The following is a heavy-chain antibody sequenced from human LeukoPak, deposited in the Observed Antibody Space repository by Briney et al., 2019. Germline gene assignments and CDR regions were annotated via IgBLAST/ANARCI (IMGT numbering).Heavy chain of an antibody. V-gene: IGHV1-69*05. CDR1: GGTFSSYA. D-gene: IGHD3-16*02. CDR2: IIPIFGTA. J-gene: IGHJ5*02. Sequence: ASVKVSCKASGGTFSSYAISWVRQAPGQGLEWMGGIIPIFGTANYAQKFQGRVTMTRDMSTSTVYMELSSLRSEDTAVYYCARDRAITFGGVIVIRNWFDPWGQGTLVTVSS. CDR3: ARDRAITFGGVIVIRNWFDP.